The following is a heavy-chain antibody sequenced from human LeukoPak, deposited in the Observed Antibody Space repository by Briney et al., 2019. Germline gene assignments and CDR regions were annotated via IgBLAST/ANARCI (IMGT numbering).Heavy chain of an antibody. CDR1: GYSFTAYW. CDR2: IYPGDSDT. D-gene: IGHD5-18*01. J-gene: IGHJ5*02. Sequence: GESLKISCKGSGYSFTAYWIGWVRQMPGKGLEWRGIIYPGDSDTRYSPSFQGQVTISADKSISTAYLQWSSLKASDSAIYYCARRGYSFEWFDPWGQGTLVTVSS. CDR3: ARRGYSFEWFDP. V-gene: IGHV5-51*01.